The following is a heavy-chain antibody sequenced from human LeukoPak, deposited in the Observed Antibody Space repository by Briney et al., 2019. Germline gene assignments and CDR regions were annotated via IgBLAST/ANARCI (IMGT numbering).Heavy chain of an antibody. J-gene: IGHJ5*02. Sequence: GGSLRLSCAASGFTFSNAWMSWVRQAPGKGLEWVGRIKSKTDGGTTDYAAPVKGRFTSSRDDSKNTMYLQMNSLKTEDTAVYYCATDQGYGSGSYYWFDPWGQGTLVTVSS. CDR1: GFTFSNAW. CDR3: ATDQGYGSGSYYWFDP. V-gene: IGHV3-15*01. D-gene: IGHD3-10*01. CDR2: IKSKTDGGTT.